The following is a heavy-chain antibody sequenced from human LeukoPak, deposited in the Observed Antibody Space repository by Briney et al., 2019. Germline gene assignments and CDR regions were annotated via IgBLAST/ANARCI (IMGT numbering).Heavy chain of an antibody. CDR3: AILISNGDSLGGY. J-gene: IGHJ4*02. CDR1: GGSLSSYY. CDR2: IYTSGST. Sequence: KPSETLSLTCTVSGGSLSSYYCNWIRQPPGKGLEWIGHIYTSGSTNYNPSLKSRVTMSVDTSKNQFSLKLSSVTAADTAVYYCAILISNGDSLGGYWGQGTLVTVSS. V-gene: IGHV4-4*07. D-gene: IGHD4-17*01.